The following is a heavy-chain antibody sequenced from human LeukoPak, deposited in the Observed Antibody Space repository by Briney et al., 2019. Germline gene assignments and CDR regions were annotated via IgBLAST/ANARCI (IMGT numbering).Heavy chain of an antibody. J-gene: IGHJ3*01. D-gene: IGHD3-10*01. Sequence: GGSLRLSCAASGFTFSSYGMHWVRQAPGKGLEWVAFIRYDGSNKYYADSVKGRFTISRDNSRNTLYLQMNSLRSEDTAIYYCVKERMLWFGELSAFDVWGQGTVVTVSS. V-gene: IGHV3-30*02. CDR3: VKERMLWFGELSAFDV. CDR2: IRYDGSNK. CDR1: GFTFSSYG.